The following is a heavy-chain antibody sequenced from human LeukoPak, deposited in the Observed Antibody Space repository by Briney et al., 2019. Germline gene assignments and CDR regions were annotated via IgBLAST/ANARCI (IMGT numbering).Heavy chain of an antibody. CDR1: GFTFSKYY. D-gene: IGHD6-19*01. J-gene: IGHJ4*02. CDR2: ISTSGSRT. V-gene: IGHV3-11*05. CDR3: AKGSAVADY. Sequence: GGSLRLSCAASGFTFSKYYMSWLRQAPGKGLEWVSYISTSGSRTDYADSVKGRFTISRDNSKNTLYLQMNSLRAEDTAVYYCAKGSAVADYWGQGTLVTVSS.